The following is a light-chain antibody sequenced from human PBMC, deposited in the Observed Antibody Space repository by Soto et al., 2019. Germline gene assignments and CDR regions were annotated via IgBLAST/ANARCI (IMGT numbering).Light chain of an antibody. CDR1: QTISIW. J-gene: IGKJ1*01. V-gene: IGKV1-5*01. Sequence: DIQMTQSPSSVSASVGDRVTITCRARQTISIWLAWYQQKPGKAPKLLIYDASILESGVPSRFSGSGSGTEFTLTISSLQPDDFATYHCQQYATFPRTFGQGTKVDIK. CDR2: DAS. CDR3: QQYATFPRT.